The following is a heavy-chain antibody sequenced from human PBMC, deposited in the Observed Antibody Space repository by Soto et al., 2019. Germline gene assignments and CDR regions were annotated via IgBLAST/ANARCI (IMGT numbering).Heavy chain of an antibody. V-gene: IGHV3-23*01. Sequence: GGSLRLSCAASGFTFSSYAMSWVRQAPGKGLEWVTTISGSGGSTYYADSVKGRFTISRDDSKNTLYLQMNSLRAEDTAVYYCAKRTIAAAGANAPGYSFDFWGQGTLVTVSS. J-gene: IGHJ4*02. CDR2: ISGSGGST. CDR1: GFTFSSYA. CDR3: AKRTIAAAGANAPGYSFDF. D-gene: IGHD6-13*01.